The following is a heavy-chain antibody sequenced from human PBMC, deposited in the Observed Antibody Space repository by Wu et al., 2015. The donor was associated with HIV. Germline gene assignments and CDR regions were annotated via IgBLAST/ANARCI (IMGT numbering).Heavy chain of an antibody. V-gene: IGHV1-2*02. J-gene: IGHJ6*02. CDR3: ARVNEFYRGGDCYSDGDYYGMDV. Sequence: QVQLVQSGAELKKPGASVKVSCKASGYTFTDYYMHWVRQAPEQGLEWMGWINPNSGGTNYVQKFQGRVTMTRDTSISTAYMELSRLKSDDTAVYFCARVNEFYRGGDCYSDGDYYGMDVWGQGTTVTVSS. CDR2: INPNSGGT. CDR1: GYTFTDYY. D-gene: IGHD2-21*02.